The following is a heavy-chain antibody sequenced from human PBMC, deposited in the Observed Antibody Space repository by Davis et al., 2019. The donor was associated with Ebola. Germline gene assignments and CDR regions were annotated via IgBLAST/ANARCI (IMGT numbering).Heavy chain of an antibody. J-gene: IGHJ6*02. V-gene: IGHV3-9*01. CDR3: AKDLATVTDYYYGMDV. Sequence: SLKISCAASGFTFDDYGMHWVRQAPGKGLEWVSGISWDSASIGYADSVEGRFTISRDNAKNSLYLQMNSLRAEDTALYYCAKDLATVTDYYYGMDVWGQGTTVTVSS. CDR1: GFTFDDYG. CDR2: ISWDSASI. D-gene: IGHD4-11*01.